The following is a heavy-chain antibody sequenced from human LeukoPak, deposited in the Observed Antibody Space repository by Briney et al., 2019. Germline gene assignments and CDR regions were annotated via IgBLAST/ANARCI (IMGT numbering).Heavy chain of an antibody. J-gene: IGHJ4*02. Sequence: SETLSLTCTVSGGSISSGDYYWSWIRQPPGKGLEWIGYIYYSGSTYYNPSLKSRVTISVDTSKNQFSLKLSSVTAADTTVYYCAGSSGWYVDYWGQGTLVTVSS. V-gene: IGHV4-30-4*08. D-gene: IGHD6-19*01. CDR2: IYYSGST. CDR1: GGSISSGDYY. CDR3: AGSSGWYVDY.